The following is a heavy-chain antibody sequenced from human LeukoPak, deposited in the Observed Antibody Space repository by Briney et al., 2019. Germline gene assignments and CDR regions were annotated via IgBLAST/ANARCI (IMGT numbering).Heavy chain of an antibody. CDR1: GFSFSSYS. CDR2: ISSSSSTT. Sequence: GGSLRLSCAASGFSFSSYSMNWVRQAPGKGLEWVSYISSSSSTTYYADSVKGRFTISRDNAKNSLYLQMNSLRDEDTAVYYCAREYAVYFDYWGQGTLVTVSS. J-gene: IGHJ4*02. CDR3: AREYAVYFDY. D-gene: IGHD6-19*01. V-gene: IGHV3-48*02.